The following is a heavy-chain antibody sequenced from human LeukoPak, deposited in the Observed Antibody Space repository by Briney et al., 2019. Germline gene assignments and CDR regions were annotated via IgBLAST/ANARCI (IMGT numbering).Heavy chain of an antibody. Sequence: ASVKVSCKASGYTFTSYGISWVRQAPGQGLERMGWISAYNGNTNYAQKLQGRVTMTTDTSTSTAYMELRSLRSDDTAVYYCARVSVPLPHTYGMDVWGQGTTVTVSS. D-gene: IGHD2-15*01. V-gene: IGHV1-18*01. CDR2: ISAYNGNT. CDR1: GYTFTSYG. CDR3: ARVSVPLPHTYGMDV. J-gene: IGHJ6*02.